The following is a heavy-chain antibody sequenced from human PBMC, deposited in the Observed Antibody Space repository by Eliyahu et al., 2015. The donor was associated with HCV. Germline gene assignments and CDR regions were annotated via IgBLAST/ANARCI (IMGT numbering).Heavy chain of an antibody. CDR2: IHXSGST. Sequence: QVQLQESGPGLVKPSETLSLTCTVSGGPITTYYWSWIRQPPGKGLEWIGYIHXSGSTNYNPSLKSRVTISVDTSKNQFSLKLTSVTAADTAMYYCASGGGGIAVTGTGGWFDPWGQGTLVTVSS. CDR3: ASGGGGIAVTGTGGWFDP. J-gene: IGHJ5*02. CDR1: GGPITTYY. D-gene: IGHD6-19*01. V-gene: IGHV4-59*01.